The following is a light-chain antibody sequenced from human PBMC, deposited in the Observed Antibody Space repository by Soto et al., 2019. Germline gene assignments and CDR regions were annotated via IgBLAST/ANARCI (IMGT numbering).Light chain of an antibody. V-gene: IGKV1-6*01. CDR1: QGIRTE. Sequence: AIQMTQSPSSLYASVGDRVTITCRASQGIRTELGWYQQKPGKAPKLLIYGASTLQSGVPSRFSGSGSGTDFTLTINSLQSDDFATYYCLQDNSYPRTFGQGTKVEIE. CDR3: LQDNSYPRT. J-gene: IGKJ1*01. CDR2: GAS.